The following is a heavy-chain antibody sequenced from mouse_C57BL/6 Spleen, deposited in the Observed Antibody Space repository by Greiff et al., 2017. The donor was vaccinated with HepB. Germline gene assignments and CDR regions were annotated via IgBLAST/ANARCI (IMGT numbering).Heavy chain of an antibody. D-gene: IGHD2-3*01. CDR3: GRDHDGDYVYYYAMDY. J-gene: IGHJ4*01. V-gene: IGHV10-3*01. CDR1: GFTFNTYA. Sequence: DVKLVESGGGLVQPKGSLKLSCAASGFTFNTYAMHWVRQAPGKGLEWVARIRSKSSNYATYYADSVKDRFTISRDDSQSMLYLQMNNLKTEDTAMDYCGRDHDGDYVYYYAMDYWGQGTSVTVSS. CDR2: IRSKSSNYAT.